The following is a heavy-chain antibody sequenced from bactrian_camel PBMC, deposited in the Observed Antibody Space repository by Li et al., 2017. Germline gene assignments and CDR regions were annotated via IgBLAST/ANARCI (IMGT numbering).Heavy chain of an antibody. CDR2: INSGGGST. CDR3: AVSVQMFYNAAACAQGQAY. D-gene: IGHD1*01. V-gene: IGHV3S31*01. CDR1: GFTFSSYA. J-gene: IGHJ4*01. Sequence: VQLVESGGGLVQPGGSLRLSCAASGFTFSSYAMSWVRQAPGKGLEWVSAINSGGGSTYYADSVKGRFTISRDNAKNTLYLQLNSLKTEDTAMYYCAVSVQMFYNAAACAQGQAYWGQGTQVTVS.